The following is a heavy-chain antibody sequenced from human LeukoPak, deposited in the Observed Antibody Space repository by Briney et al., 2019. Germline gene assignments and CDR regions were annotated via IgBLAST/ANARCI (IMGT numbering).Heavy chain of an antibody. CDR2: IKQNGSEK. CDR1: GFTFSSNW. CDR3: AKGGGYGSGD. Sequence: GGSLRLSCSASGFTFSSNWMSWVRQAPGKGLEWVANIKQNGSEKYYVDSVKGRFTISRANAKNSLYLRMNSLRAEDTAVYYCAKGGGYGSGDWGQGTLVIVSS. J-gene: IGHJ4*02. V-gene: IGHV3-7*04. D-gene: IGHD3-10*01.